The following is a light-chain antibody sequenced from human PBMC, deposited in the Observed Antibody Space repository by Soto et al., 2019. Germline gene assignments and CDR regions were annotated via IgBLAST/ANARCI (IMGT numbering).Light chain of an antibody. CDR1: QSVSSSY. J-gene: IGKJ5*01. Sequence: EIVLTQSPDTLSLSPGERATLSCRASQSVSSSYLAWYQQKPGQAPRLLIHGASSRATGIPDRISGSGSGTDFTLTISRLEPEDFAVYYCQQYGSSPITFGQGARLENK. CDR2: GAS. V-gene: IGKV3-20*01. CDR3: QQYGSSPIT.